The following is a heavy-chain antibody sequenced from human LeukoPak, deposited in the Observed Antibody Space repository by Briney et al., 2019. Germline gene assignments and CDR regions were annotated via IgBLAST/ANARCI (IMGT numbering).Heavy chain of an antibody. D-gene: IGHD3-3*01. Sequence: GGSLRLSCAASGFTFSSYSMNWVRQAPGKGLEWVSYISSSSSTTYYADSVKGRFTISRDNAKNSLYLQMNSLRAEDTAVYYCARDAITIFGVVITWGQGTLVTVSS. J-gene: IGHJ5*02. CDR2: ISSSSSTT. CDR3: ARDAITIFGVVIT. CDR1: GFTFSSYS. V-gene: IGHV3-48*01.